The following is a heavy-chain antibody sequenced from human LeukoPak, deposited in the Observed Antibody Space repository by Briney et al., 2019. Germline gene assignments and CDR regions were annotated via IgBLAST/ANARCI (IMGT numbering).Heavy chain of an antibody. D-gene: IGHD6-19*01. V-gene: IGHV3-30-3*01. CDR3: ASWPGGWYGEDS. CDR1: GFTFSSYA. CDR2: ISYDGSNK. J-gene: IGHJ4*02. Sequence: SGRSLRLSCAASGFTFSSYAMHWVRQAPGKGLEWVAVISYDGSNKYYADSVKGRFTISRDNSKNTLYLQMNSLRAEDTAVYYCASWPGGWYGEDSWGQGTLVTVSS.